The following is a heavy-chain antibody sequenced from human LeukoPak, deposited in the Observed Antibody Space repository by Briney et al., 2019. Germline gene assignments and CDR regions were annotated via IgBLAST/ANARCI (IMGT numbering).Heavy chain of an antibody. CDR3: ARVSLETTSNYCYYYMDV. CDR2: INWNGGST. V-gene: IGHV3-20*04. Sequence: GGSLRLSCAASGFTFDDYGMSWVRQAPGKGLKWVSGINWNGGSTGYADSVKGRFTISRDNAKNSLYLQMNSLRAEDTALYYCARVSLETTSNYCYYYMDVWGKGNTVTVSS. CDR1: GFTFDDYG. D-gene: IGHD1-1*01. J-gene: IGHJ6*03.